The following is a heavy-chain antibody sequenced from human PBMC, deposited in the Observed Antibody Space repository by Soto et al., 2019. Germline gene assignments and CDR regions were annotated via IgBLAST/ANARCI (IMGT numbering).Heavy chain of an antibody. CDR2: INTYNGMT. CDR3: AKSPRGEMATD. V-gene: IGHV1-18*01. D-gene: IGHD5-12*01. CDR1: GYTFINYH. J-gene: IGHJ4*02. Sequence: QVQLVQSGGEVKKPGASVTVSCKASGYTFINYHITWVRQAPGQGLEWMAWINTYNGMTDYAQRFQGRLTMTRDTSPSTAYMELRNLGSDDTAVYFCAKSPRGEMATDWGQGTLVTVSS.